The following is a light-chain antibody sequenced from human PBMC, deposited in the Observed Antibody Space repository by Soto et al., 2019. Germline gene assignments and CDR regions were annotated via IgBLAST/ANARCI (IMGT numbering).Light chain of an antibody. CDR1: QNIDTY. V-gene: IGKV1-39*01. Sequence: DIQMTQSPSSLSASESDTVTITCRASQNIDTYLNWYQQKPGEAPKPLIYTASSLYSGVPSRFSGSGSGTDFTLTISSLQPEDFATYFCQQGYSNPISFGQGTRLEI. J-gene: IGKJ5*01. CDR3: QQGYSNPIS. CDR2: TAS.